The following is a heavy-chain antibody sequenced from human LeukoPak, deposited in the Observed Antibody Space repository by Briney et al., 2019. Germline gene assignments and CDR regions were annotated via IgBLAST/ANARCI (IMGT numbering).Heavy chain of an antibody. D-gene: IGHD1-26*01. J-gene: IGHJ6*02. CDR3: ARRVGATTSYYYGMDV. V-gene: IGHV4-59*01. CDR2: IYYSGST. Sequence: PSETLSLTCTVSGGSISSYYWSWIRQPPGKGLEWIGYIYYSGSTNYNPSLKSRVTISVDTSKNQFSLKLSSVTAADTAVYYCARRVGATTSYYYGMDVWGQGTTVTVSS. CDR1: GGSISSYY.